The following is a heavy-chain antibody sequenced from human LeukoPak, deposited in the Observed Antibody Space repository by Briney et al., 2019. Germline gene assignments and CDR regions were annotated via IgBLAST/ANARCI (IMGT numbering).Heavy chain of an antibody. V-gene: IGHV3-74*01. D-gene: IGHD1-26*01. Sequence: GGSLRLSCAASGFTFSSYWMHWVRQAPGKGLVWVSRINSDGSSTSYADSVKGRFTISRDNAKNTLYLQMNSLRAEDTAVYYCARRTEVWKSYGSYYYYMDVWGKGTTVTVSS. CDR2: INSDGSST. CDR1: GFTFSSYW. J-gene: IGHJ6*03. CDR3: ARRTEVWKSYGSYYYYMDV.